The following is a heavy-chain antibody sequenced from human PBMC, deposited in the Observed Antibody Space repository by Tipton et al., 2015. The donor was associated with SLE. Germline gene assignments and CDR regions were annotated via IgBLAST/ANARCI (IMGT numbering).Heavy chain of an antibody. CDR3: AKDRYCGGGTCFSSYFDS. V-gene: IGHV3-23*01. J-gene: IGHJ4*02. Sequence: SLRLSCAASGFTFRTYAMSWVRQAPGKGLEWVSFISGGGGSTYYTDSVRGRFTISRDNSKNTLYLQMNSLRAEDTAFYYCAKDRYCGGGTCFSSYFDSWGQGALVAVSS. D-gene: IGHD2-15*01. CDR1: GFTFRTYA. CDR2: ISGGGGST.